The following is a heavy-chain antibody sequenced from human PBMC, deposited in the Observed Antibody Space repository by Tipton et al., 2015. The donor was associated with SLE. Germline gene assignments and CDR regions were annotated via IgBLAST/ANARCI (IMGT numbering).Heavy chain of an antibody. V-gene: IGHV3-21*04. Sequence: SLRLSCAASGFTFSSYGMNWVRQAPGKGLEWVSSISSSSSYIYYADSVKGRFTISRDNSKNTLYLQMNSLRAEDTAVYYCATWPYEAFPGWGQGTLVTVSS. D-gene: IGHD3-16*01. CDR1: GFTFSSYG. J-gene: IGHJ4*02. CDR2: ISSSSSYI. CDR3: ATWPYEAFPG.